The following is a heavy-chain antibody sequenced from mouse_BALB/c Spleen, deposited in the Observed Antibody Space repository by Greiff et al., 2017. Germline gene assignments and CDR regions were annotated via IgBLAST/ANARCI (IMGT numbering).Heavy chain of an antibody. Sequence: QLQQSGAELVRPGSSVKISCKASGYAFSSYWMNWVKQRPGQGLEWIGQIYPGDGDTNYNGKFKGKATLTADKSSSTAYMQLSSLTSEDSAVYFCASPDYYGSSWFAYWGQGTLVTVSA. CDR2: IYPGDGDT. V-gene: IGHV1-80*01. CDR3: ASPDYYGSSWFAY. CDR1: GYAFSSYW. D-gene: IGHD1-1*01. J-gene: IGHJ3*01.